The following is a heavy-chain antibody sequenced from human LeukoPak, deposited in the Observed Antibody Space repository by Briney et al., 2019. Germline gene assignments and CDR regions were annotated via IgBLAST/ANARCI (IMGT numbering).Heavy chain of an antibody. Sequence: GGSLRLSCAASGFAFSHYTMQWVRQAPGKGLEWVAVISYDGDYKYYADSVKGRFTISRDDSKNTLYLQVNSLRAEDSAVYYCARDSPLGYSFDYWGQGTLVTVSS. D-gene: IGHD5-18*01. V-gene: IGHV3-30*04. CDR2: ISYDGDYK. J-gene: IGHJ4*02. CDR3: ARDSPLGYSFDY. CDR1: GFAFSHYT.